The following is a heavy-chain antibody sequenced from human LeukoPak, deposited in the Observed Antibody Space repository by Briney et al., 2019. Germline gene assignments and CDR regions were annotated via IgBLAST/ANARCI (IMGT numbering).Heavy chain of an antibody. D-gene: IGHD2-2*01. J-gene: IGHJ4*02. Sequence: GESLRLSCAASAFNFKNYWMTWVRQAPGRGLELVAKIKQDGSEKDYVDSVKGRFTISRDNAKNSLYLQMNSLRADDTAVYYCAAYQSLGFWGQGTLVTVSS. CDR2: IKQDGSEK. CDR1: AFNFKNYW. CDR3: AAYQSLGF. V-gene: IGHV3-7*01.